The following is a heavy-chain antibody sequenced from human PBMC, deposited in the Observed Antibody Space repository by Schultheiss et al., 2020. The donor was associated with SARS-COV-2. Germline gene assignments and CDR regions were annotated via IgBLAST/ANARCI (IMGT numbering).Heavy chain of an antibody. CDR1: GFTFSSYA. Sequence: GGSLRLSCSASGFTFSSYAIHWVRQAPGKGLEWVAVISYDGSNKYYADSVKGRFTISRDNSKNTLYLQMNSLRAEDTAVYYCARGVGDYWGQGALVTVSS. D-gene: IGHD5/OR15-5a*01. J-gene: IGHJ4*02. CDR2: ISYDGSNK. CDR3: ARGVGDY. V-gene: IGHV3-30-3*01.